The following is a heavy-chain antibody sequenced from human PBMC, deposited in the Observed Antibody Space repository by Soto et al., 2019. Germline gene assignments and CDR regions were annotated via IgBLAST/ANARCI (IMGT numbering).Heavy chain of an antibody. Sequence: SETLSLTCTVSGGSVSSGSYYWNWIRRPPGKGLEWIGCIYNSATTNYNPSLKSRVTISVDTSRSQFSLRLTSVTAADTAIYYCATEKSMGAYNWFDPSGQGTLVTVSS. J-gene: IGHJ5*02. CDR2: IYNSATT. CDR3: ATEKSMGAYNWFDP. V-gene: IGHV4-61*01. CDR1: GGSVSSGSYY. D-gene: IGHD3-16*01.